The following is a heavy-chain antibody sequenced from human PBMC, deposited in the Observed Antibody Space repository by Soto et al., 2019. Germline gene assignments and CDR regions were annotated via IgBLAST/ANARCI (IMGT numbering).Heavy chain of an antibody. J-gene: IGHJ4*02. Sequence: SETLSLTCTVSGGSISSGGYYWSWIRQHPGKGLEWIGYIYYSGSTYYNPSLKSRVTISVDTSKNQFSLKLSSVTAADTAVYYCARAVAGMVDEWGQGTLVTVSS. CDR2: IYYSGST. CDR3: ARAVAGMVDE. CDR1: GGSISSGGYY. V-gene: IGHV4-31*03. D-gene: IGHD6-19*01.